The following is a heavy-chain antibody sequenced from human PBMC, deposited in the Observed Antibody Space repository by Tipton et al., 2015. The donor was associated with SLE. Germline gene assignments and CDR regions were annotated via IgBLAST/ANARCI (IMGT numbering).Heavy chain of an antibody. CDR2: IDYSGST. J-gene: IGHJ4*02. CDR1: GGYSASNYW. CDR3: TRDRPLDY. V-gene: IGHV4-39*07. Sequence: TLSLTCTVSGGYSASNYWWGWIRQPPGKGLEWIGSIDYSGSTNYNPSLNSRVTISVDTSKNQFSLKLRSVTAADTAVYYCTRDRPLDYWGQGTLVTVSS.